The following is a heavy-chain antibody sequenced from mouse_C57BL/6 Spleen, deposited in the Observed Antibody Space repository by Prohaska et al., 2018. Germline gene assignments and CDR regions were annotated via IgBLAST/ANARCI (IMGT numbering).Heavy chain of an antibody. CDR2: IDPSDSYT. V-gene: IGHV1-50*01. CDR3: ATLVFAY. CDR1: GYTFTSYW. Sequence: GAELVKPGASVKLSCKASGYTFTSYWMQWVKQRPGQGLEWIGEIDPSDSYTNYNQKFKGKATLTVDTYSSTAYMQLSSLTSEDSAVYYCATLVFAYWGQGTLVTVSA. J-gene: IGHJ3*01. D-gene: IGHD2-10*02.